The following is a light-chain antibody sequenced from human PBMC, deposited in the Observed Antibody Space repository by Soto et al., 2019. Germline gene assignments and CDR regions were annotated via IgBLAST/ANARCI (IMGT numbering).Light chain of an antibody. V-gene: IGKV1-39*01. Sequence: DIQMTQSPSSLSASVGDRVTITCRASQSISTYLNWYQQKPGKAPKLLIYAASSLQSGVPSRFSGSGSGTEFTLTISSRQPEDFATYYCQQSYSTPPRTFGQGTKLEIK. CDR1: QSISTY. J-gene: IGKJ1*01. CDR2: AAS. CDR3: QQSYSTPPRT.